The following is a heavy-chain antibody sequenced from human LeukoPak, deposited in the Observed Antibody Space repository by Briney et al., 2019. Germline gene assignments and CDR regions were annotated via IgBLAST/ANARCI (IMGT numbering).Heavy chain of an antibody. J-gene: IGHJ4*02. CDR3: ARDTPNIFGVVIIPFPY. V-gene: IGHV4-4*07. Sequence: SETLSLTRTVSGGSISSYYWSWIRQPAGKGLEWIGRTYTSGSTNYNPSLKSRVTMSVDTSKNQFSLKLGSVTAADTAVYYCARDTPNIFGVVIIPFPYWGQGTLVTVSS. D-gene: IGHD3-3*02. CDR1: GGSISSYY. CDR2: TYTSGST.